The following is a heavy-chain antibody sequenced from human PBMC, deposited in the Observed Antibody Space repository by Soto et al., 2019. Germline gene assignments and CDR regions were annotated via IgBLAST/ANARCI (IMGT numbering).Heavy chain of an antibody. V-gene: IGHV4-34*01. CDR3: ARSPLGQGYFQH. CDR2: INHSGST. J-gene: IGHJ1*01. Sequence: PSETLSLTCAVYGGSFSGYYWSWIRQPPGKGLEWIGEINHSGSTNYNPSLKGRVTISVDTSKNQFSLKLSSVTAADTAVYYCARSPLGQGYFQHWGQGTLVTVSS. D-gene: IGHD3-10*01. CDR1: GGSFSGYY.